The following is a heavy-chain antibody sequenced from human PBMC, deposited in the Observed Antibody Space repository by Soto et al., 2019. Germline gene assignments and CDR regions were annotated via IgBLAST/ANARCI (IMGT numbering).Heavy chain of an antibody. CDR3: AKDPVPPAYYDSSGYYPIYYFDY. Sequence: GGSLRLSCAASGFTFSSYAMSWVRQAPGKGLEWVSAISGSGGSTYYADSVKGRFTISRDNSKNTLYLQMNSLRAEDTAVYYCAKDPVPPAYYDSSGYYPIYYFDYWGQGTLVTVSS. CDR1: GFTFSSYA. D-gene: IGHD3-22*01. J-gene: IGHJ4*02. CDR2: ISGSGGST. V-gene: IGHV3-23*01.